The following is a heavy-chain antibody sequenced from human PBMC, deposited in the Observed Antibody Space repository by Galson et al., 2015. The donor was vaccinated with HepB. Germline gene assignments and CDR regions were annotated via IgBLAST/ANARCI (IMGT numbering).Heavy chain of an antibody. V-gene: IGHV3-74*01. J-gene: IGHJ4*02. CDR2: INTDASST. Sequence: SLRLSCAASGFIFNNYWMHWVRQAPGKGLVWVSRINTDASSTSYADSVKGRFTISRDNAKNSVFLQMDSLRADDTAIYYCARGNNPNYWGQGTLVAVSS. D-gene: IGHD1/OR15-1a*01. CDR1: GFIFNNYW. CDR3: ARGNNPNY.